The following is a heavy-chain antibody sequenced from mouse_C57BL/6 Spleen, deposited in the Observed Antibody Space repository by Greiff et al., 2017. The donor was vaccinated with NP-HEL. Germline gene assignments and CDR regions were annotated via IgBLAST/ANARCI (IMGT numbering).Heavy chain of an antibody. CDR3: ATYDGYSGYAMDY. CDR2: IWSGGST. Sequence: VKLVESGPGLVQPSQSLSITCTVSGFSLTSYGVHWVRQPPGKGLEWLGVIWSGGSTDYNAAFISRLSISKDNSKSQVFFKMNSLQADDTAIYYCATYDGYSGYAMDYWGQGTSVTVSS. D-gene: IGHD2-3*01. J-gene: IGHJ4*01. V-gene: IGHV2-4*01. CDR1: GFSLTSYG.